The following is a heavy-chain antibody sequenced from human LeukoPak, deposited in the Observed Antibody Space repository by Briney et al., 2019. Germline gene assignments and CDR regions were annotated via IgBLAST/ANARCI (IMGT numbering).Heavy chain of an antibody. CDR1: GGSISSYY. D-gene: IGHD6-19*01. Sequence: PSETLSLTCTVSGGSISSYYWSWIRQPPGKGLEWIGYIYYSGSTNYNPSLKSRVTISVDTSKNQFSLKLSSVTAADTAVYYCARDHGSGWYGGNWFDPWGQGTLVTVSS. V-gene: IGHV4-59*01. J-gene: IGHJ5*02. CDR2: IYYSGST. CDR3: ARDHGSGWYGGNWFDP.